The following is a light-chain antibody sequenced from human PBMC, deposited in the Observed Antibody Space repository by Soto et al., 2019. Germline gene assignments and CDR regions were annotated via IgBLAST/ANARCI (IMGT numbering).Light chain of an antibody. J-gene: IGKJ1*01. V-gene: IGKV1-27*01. CDR1: QGINNY. CDR2: AAS. CDR3: QNYDSVPRT. Sequence: DIQMTQSPSSLSASVGDTVTITCRASQGINNYLAWFQQRPGKVPKLLIYAASTLQSGVPSRFRGSRSGTEFTLTISSLQPEDFATFYCQNYDSVPRTFGQGTKVEIK.